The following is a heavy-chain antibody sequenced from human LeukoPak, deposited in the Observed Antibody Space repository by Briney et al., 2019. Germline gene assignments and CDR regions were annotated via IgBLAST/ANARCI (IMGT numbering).Heavy chain of an antibody. V-gene: IGHV4-34*01. CDR3: ARVGYRFSINDWSRTGLGAYPTKYYYYMDV. CDR2: INHNGGT. J-gene: IGHJ6*03. D-gene: IGHD5-18*01. CDR1: GGSFSDYS. Sequence: SETLSLTCAVYGGSFSDYSWTWIRQAPGEGLEWIGEINHNGGTNHNPSLVSRVIMSVDTSKSQFSLKVGSVTAADTAVYYCARVGYRFSINDWSRTGLGAYPTKYYYYMDVWGKGTTVTVSS.